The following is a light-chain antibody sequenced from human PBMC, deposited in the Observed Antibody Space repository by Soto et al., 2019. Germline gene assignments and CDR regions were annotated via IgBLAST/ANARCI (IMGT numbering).Light chain of an antibody. CDR3: QKYTNVPA. CDR1: QGISNY. CDR2: AAS. J-gene: IGKJ4*01. V-gene: IGKV1-27*01. Sequence: DIQMTQSPSSLSAPVGDRVTITCRASQGISNYLVWYQQIPGKVPKLLISAASTLQSGVPSRFSGSGSGTDFTLTISSLQPEDVATYYCQKYTNVPAFGGGTKVEIK.